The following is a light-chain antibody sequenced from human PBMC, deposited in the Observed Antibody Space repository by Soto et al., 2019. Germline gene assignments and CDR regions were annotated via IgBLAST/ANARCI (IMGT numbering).Light chain of an antibody. CDR2: AAS. CDR3: QQYNSWPPTT. CDR1: QDISNY. Sequence: DIQRTQSPSSLSASVGDRVTIPCQASQDISNYLNWYQQKPGKAPELLIYAASTLQSGVPSRFSGSGSGTEFTLTISSLQSEDFAVYYCQQYNSWPPTTFGQGTRLEI. V-gene: IGKV1-16*01. J-gene: IGKJ5*01.